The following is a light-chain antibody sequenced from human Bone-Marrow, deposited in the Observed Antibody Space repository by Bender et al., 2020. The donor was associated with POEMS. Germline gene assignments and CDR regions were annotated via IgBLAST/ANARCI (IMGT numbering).Light chain of an antibody. CDR2: DVR. Sequence: QSALTQPASVSGSPGQSISISCGGSSSEVRSYTLVSWYQQYPGKAPKLIISDVRQRPSGVPTRFSGSKSGSTASLTISGLQAEDEADYYCCSYTTSSTLYVFGAGTKVTVL. V-gene: IGLV2-14*02. CDR1: SSEVRSYTL. J-gene: IGLJ1*01. CDR3: CSYTTSSTLYV.